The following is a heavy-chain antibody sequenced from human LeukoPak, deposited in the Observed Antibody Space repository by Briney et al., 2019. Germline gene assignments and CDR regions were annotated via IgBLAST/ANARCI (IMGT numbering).Heavy chain of an antibody. CDR2: ISGSGGST. D-gene: IGHD6-6*01. J-gene: IGHJ4*02. CDR3: AKDHLYSSSSYFDY. CDR1: GFTFSSYA. Sequence: SGGSLRLSCAASGFTFSSYAMSWVRQAPGKGLEWVSAISGSGGSTYYADSVKGRFTISRDNSKNTLYLQMNSLRAEDTAVYYCAKDHLYSSSSYFDYWGQGTLVTVSS. V-gene: IGHV3-23*01.